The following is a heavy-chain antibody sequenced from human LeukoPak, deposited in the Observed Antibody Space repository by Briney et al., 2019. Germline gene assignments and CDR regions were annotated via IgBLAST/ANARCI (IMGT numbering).Heavy chain of an antibody. CDR2: IIPIFGIA. CDR1: GGTFSSYA. Sequence: SVKVSCKASGGTFSSYAISWVRQAPGQGLEWMGRIIPIFGIANYAQKFQGRVTITADKSTSTAYMELSSLRSEDTAVYYCARDYDMIVTPDSDYWGQGTLVTVSS. CDR3: ARDYDMIVTPDSDY. V-gene: IGHV1-69*04. J-gene: IGHJ4*02. D-gene: IGHD3-22*01.